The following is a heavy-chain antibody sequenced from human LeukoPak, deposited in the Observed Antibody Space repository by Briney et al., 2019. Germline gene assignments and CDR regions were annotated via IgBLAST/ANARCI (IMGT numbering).Heavy chain of an antibody. D-gene: IGHD3-22*01. J-gene: IGHJ4*02. V-gene: IGHV3-33*01. Sequence: GRSLRLSCAASGFTFSSYGMHWVRQAPGKGLEWVAVIWYDGSNKYYADSVKGRFTISRDNSKNTLYLQMNSLRAEDTAVYYCARDLALDYYDSSGYYPLGYWGQGTLVTVSS. CDR2: IWYDGSNK. CDR1: GFTFSSYG. CDR3: ARDLALDYYDSSGYYPLGY.